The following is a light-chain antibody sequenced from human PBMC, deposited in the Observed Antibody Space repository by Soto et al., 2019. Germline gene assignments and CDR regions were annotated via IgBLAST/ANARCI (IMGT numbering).Light chain of an antibody. J-gene: IGKJ3*01. V-gene: IGKV3-15*01. CDR2: GAS. CDR1: QSVSSN. CDR3: QQYNTWPLT. Sequence: ETVMTQSPATLSVSPGERATLSCRASQSVSSNLAWYQQKPGQAPRLLIYGASTRATGIAARFSGSGSGKEFTLNISSLQSEDFAVYYCQQYNTWPLTFGPGTKVDIK.